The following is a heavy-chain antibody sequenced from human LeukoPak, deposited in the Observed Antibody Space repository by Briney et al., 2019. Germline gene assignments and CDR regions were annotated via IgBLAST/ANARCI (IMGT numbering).Heavy chain of an antibody. CDR2: ISYDGSNK. Sequence: GGSLRLSCAASGFTFSSYAMHWVRQAPGKGLEWVAVISYDGSNKYYADSVKGRFTISRDNSKNTLYLQMNSLRAEDTAVYYCVRDSTVGAAYFDLWGQGALVAVSS. D-gene: IGHD6-13*01. CDR1: GFTFSSYA. J-gene: IGHJ4*02. CDR3: VRDSTVGAAYFDL. V-gene: IGHV3-30-3*01.